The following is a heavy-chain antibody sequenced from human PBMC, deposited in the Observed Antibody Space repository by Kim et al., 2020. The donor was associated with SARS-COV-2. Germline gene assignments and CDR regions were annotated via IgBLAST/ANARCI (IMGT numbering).Heavy chain of an antibody. Sequence: GGSMRLSCAASGFTFSSYEMNWVRQAPGKGMEWVSYISSSGSTIYYADSVKGRCTTSKENAKNSLYLQMNSLRADDTAVYYCARAKVDWLLYLYGMDVWGQGTTVTVSS. J-gene: IGHJ6*02. CDR2: ISSSGSTI. D-gene: IGHD3-9*01. CDR3: ARAKVDWLLYLYGMDV. V-gene: IGHV3-48*03. CDR1: GFTFSSYE.